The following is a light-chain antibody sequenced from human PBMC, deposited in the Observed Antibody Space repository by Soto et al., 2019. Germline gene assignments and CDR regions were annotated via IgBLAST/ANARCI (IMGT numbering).Light chain of an antibody. CDR2: YNS. J-gene: IGLJ2*01. CDR3: QVWDSTSDHPGVV. Sequence: SYELTQPPSVSVAPGKTARIPCGGNNIGSKSVHWYQQKPGLAPVLVIYYNSDQPSGIPERFSGSNSGNTATLTISRVEAGDEADYYCQVWDSTSDHPGVVFGGGTKLTVL. CDR1: NIGSKS. V-gene: IGLV3-21*04.